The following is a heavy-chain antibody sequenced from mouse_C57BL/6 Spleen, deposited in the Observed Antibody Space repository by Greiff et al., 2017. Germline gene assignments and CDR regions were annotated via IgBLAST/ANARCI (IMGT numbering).Heavy chain of an antibody. Sequence: QVHVKQPGAELVKPGASVKLSCKASGYTFTSYWMHWVKQRPGQGLEWIGMIHPNSGSTNYNEKFKSKATLTVDKSSSTAYMQLSSLTSEDSAVYYCSRTTVVERSFDYWGQGTTLTVSS. CDR1: GYTFTSYW. J-gene: IGHJ2*01. V-gene: IGHV1-64*01. D-gene: IGHD1-1*01. CDR3: SRTTVVERSFDY. CDR2: IHPNSGST.